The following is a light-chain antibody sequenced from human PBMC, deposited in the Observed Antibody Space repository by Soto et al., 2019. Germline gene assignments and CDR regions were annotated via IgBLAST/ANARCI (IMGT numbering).Light chain of an antibody. J-gene: IGLJ2*01. Sequence: QSVLTQPRSVSGSLGHSVTISCSGTSYNFVSWYQHPPGKAPRLIIYDVTKRPSGVPDRFSASESGSVASLTISGLQADDEADYYCCSLLPSEMLLFGGGTKLTVL. CDR3: CSLLPSEMLL. V-gene: IGLV2-11*01. CDR1: SYNF. CDR2: DVT.